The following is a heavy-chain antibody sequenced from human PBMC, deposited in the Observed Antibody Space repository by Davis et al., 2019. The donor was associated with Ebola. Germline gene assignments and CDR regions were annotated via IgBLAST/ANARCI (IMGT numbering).Heavy chain of an antibody. Sequence: SETLSLTCSASGDSISSNIYYWSWIRQPPGKGLEWIGYIYYSGSTNYNPSLKSRVTISVDTSKNQFSLKLSSVTAADTAVYYCARSYCSGDSCHFDYWGQGTLVTVSS. CDR1: GDSISSNIYY. D-gene: IGHD2-15*01. CDR2: IYYSGST. CDR3: ARSYCSGDSCHFDY. J-gene: IGHJ4*02. V-gene: IGHV4-61*01.